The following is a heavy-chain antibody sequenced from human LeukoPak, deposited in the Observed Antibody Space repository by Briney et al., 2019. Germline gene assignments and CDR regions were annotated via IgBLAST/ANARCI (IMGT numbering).Heavy chain of an antibody. J-gene: IGHJ4*02. CDR3: ARNFGATKTRFDY. D-gene: IGHD1-26*01. CDR2: INPNSGGT. Sequence: ASVKVSCKASGYTFTGYYVHWVRQAPGQGLEWMGWINPNSGGTNYAQKFQGRVTMTRDTSISTAYMELSKLRSDDTAVYYCARNFGATKTRFDYWGQGTLVTVSS. CDR1: GYTFTGYY. V-gene: IGHV1-2*02.